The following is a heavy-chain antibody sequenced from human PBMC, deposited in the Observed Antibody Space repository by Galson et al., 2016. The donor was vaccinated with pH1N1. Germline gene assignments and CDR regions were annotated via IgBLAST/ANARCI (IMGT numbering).Heavy chain of an antibody. CDR3: IRDLGRLRDF. J-gene: IGHJ4*02. D-gene: IGHD7-27*01. V-gene: IGHV1-46*03. CDR1: GYIFTRDY. Sequence: SVKVSCKASGYIFTRDYFHWVRQAPAQGLDWMGVIDPSHGGTTFAQKFKGLVTMTRDPTTSTVYMEVSGLKSDDTAVSYGIRDLGRLRDFWGQGTLVTVSS. CDR2: IDPSHGGT.